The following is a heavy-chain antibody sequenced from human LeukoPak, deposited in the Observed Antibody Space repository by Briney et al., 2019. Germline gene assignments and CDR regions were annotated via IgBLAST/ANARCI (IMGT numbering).Heavy chain of an antibody. J-gene: IGHJ3*02. CDR2: ISWNSGSI. CDR3: AKLPTYYYDSSGYYGLPTIAHAFDI. V-gene: IGHV3-9*01. CDR1: GFTFDDYA. D-gene: IGHD3-22*01. Sequence: PGRSLRLSCAASGFTFDDYAMHWVRHAPGKGLEWVSGISWNSGSIGYADSVKGRFTISRDNAKNSLYLQMNSLRAEDTALYYCAKLPTYYYDSSGYYGLPTIAHAFDIWGQGTMVTVSS.